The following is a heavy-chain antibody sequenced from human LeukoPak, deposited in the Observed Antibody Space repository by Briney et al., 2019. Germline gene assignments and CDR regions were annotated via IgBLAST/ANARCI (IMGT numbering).Heavy chain of an antibody. CDR3: ARVVDGYGHLDY. Sequence: GGSLRLSCAASGFTVSSSYMSWVRQAPGKGLEWVSVIYSGGSTYYADSVKGRFTISRDNSKNTLYLQMNSLRAEDTAVYYCARVVDGYGHLDYWGQGTLVTVS. D-gene: IGHD5-24*01. V-gene: IGHV3-53*01. J-gene: IGHJ4*02. CDR1: GFTVSSSY. CDR2: IYSGGST.